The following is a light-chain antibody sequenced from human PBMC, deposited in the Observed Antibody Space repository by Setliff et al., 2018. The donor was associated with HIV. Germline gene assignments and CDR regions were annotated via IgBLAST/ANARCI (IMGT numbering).Light chain of an antibody. CDR3: CSYTSSSTDV. CDR2: DVN. J-gene: IGLJ1*01. CDR1: SSDVADYNY. V-gene: IGLV2-11*01. Sequence: QSVLTQPRSVSGSPGQSVTISCTGTSSDVADYNYVSWYQHHPGKAPKLLIYDVNKRPSGVPDRFSGSKSGNTASLTISGLQAEHEADYYCCSYTSSSTDVFGTGTKVTVL.